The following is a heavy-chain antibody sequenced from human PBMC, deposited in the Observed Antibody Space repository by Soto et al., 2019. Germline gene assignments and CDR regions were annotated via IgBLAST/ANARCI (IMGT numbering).Heavy chain of an antibody. Sequence: SETLSLTCSVSGASFSSTPYLWGWIRQPPGKGLEWIASSYHSGSTNYNPSLKSRVTISVDKSKNQFSLKLSSVTAADTAVYYCASPGGGSYYYYYGMDVWGQGTTVTVSS. D-gene: IGHD1-26*01. J-gene: IGHJ6*02. CDR1: GASFSSTPYL. CDR2: SYHSGST. V-gene: IGHV4-39*07. CDR3: ASPGGGSYYYYYGMDV.